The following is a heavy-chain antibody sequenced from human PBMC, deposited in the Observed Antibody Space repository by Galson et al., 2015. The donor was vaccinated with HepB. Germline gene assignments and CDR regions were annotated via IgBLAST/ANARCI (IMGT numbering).Heavy chain of an antibody. Sequence: SLRLSCAASGFTFSSYAMHWVRQAPGKGLEWVAVISYDGSNKYYADSVKGRFTFSRDNSKNTLYLQMNSLRAEDTAVYYCARDYYYDSRDWGFDIWGQGTMVTVSS. CDR1: GFTFSSYA. D-gene: IGHD3-22*01. J-gene: IGHJ3*02. CDR2: ISYDGSNK. CDR3: ARDYYYDSRDWGFDI. V-gene: IGHV3-30-3*01.